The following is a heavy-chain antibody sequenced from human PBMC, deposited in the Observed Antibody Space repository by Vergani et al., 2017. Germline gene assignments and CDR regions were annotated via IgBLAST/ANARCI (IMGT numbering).Heavy chain of an antibody. D-gene: IGHD6-13*01. V-gene: IGHV4-39*07. Sequence: QLQLQESGPGLVKPSATLSLTCSVSGASIRSSNYYWGWIRQPPGKGLEWIASIYYSGSTYYNPSLKSRVTISVDTSKNQFSLKLSSVTAADTAVYYCAREGAGYSSSWYRGGFDPWGQGTLVTVSS. CDR3: AREGAGYSSSWYRGGFDP. J-gene: IGHJ5*02. CDR2: IYYSGST. CDR1: GASIRSSNYY.